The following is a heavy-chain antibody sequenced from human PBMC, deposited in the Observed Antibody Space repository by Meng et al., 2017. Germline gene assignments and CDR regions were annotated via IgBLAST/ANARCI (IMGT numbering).Heavy chain of an antibody. CDR1: GGSFRGYY. CDR2: INHSGST. CDR3: ARGPLVHQYFDY. J-gene: IGHJ4*02. V-gene: IGHV4-34*01. D-gene: IGHD6-13*01. Sequence: QVQLQQWVAGLLKPSETLSLTCAVYGGSFRGYYWSWIRQPPGKGLEWIGEINHSGSTNYNPSLKSRVTISVDTSKNQFSLKLSSVTAADTAVYYCARGPLVHQYFDYWGQGTLVTVSS.